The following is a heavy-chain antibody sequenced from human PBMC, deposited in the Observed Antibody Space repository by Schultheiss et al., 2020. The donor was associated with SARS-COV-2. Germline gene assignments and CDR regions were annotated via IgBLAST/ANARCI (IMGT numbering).Heavy chain of an antibody. CDR3: AKDHSSGYYYDY. Sequence: GGSLRLSCAASGFTFSNAWMSWVRQAPGKGLEWVSYISSSSSYTNYADSVKGRFTISRDNAKNSLYLQMNSLRAEDTAVYYCAKDHSSGYYYDYWGQGTLVTVSS. CDR2: ISSSSSYT. CDR1: GFTFSNAW. J-gene: IGHJ4*02. V-gene: IGHV3-11*06. D-gene: IGHD3-22*01.